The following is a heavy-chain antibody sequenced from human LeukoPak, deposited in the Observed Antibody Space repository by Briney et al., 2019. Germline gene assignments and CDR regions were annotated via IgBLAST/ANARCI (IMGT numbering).Heavy chain of an antibody. CDR3: ARQRIPPYSSEYYFDY. D-gene: IGHD6-25*01. V-gene: IGHV4-39*01. CDR1: GGSISSSSYY. CDR2: IYYSGST. J-gene: IGHJ4*02. Sequence: SSETLSLTCTVSGGSISSSSYYRGWIRQPPGKGLEWIGSIYYSGSTYYNPSLKSRVTISVDTSKNQFSLKLSSVTAADTAVYYCARQRIPPYSSEYYFDYWGQGTLVTVSS.